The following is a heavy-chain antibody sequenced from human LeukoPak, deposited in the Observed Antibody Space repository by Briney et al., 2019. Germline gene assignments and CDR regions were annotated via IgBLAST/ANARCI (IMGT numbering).Heavy chain of an antibody. V-gene: IGHV4-31*03. D-gene: IGHD3-22*01. CDR2: IYYSGST. Sequence: SQTLSLTCTVSGGSISSGGYYWSWIRQHPGKGLEWIVYIYYSGSTYYNPSLKSRVTISVDTSKNQFSLKLSSVTAADTAVYYCARVPGLLALYYYDSSGFFDYWGQGTLVTVSS. J-gene: IGHJ4*02. CDR3: ARVPGLLALYYYDSSGFFDY. CDR1: GGSISSGGYY.